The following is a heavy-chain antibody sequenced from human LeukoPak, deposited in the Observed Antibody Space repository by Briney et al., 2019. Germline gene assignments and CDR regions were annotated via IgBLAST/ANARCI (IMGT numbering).Heavy chain of an antibody. CDR3: ARDPYGSGSTSFDI. Sequence: GGYRRLSCAASGFTFRSYGMHWVRQAPGKGLEWVAVIWYDGSNKYYADSVKGRFIISRDNSKNTLYLQVNSLRAEDTAVYYCARDPYGSGSTSFDIWGPGKSGSVSS. D-gene: IGHD3-10*01. J-gene: IGHJ3*02. V-gene: IGHV3-33*01. CDR1: GFTFRSYG. CDR2: IWYDGSNK.